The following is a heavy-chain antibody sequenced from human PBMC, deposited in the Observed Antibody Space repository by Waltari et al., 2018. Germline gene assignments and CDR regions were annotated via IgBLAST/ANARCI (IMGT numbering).Heavy chain of an antibody. CDR3: ATDHCSSTSCRGWFDP. CDR2: VDPEDGET. CDR1: GYTFTDYY. Sequence: EVQLVQSGAEVKKPGATVKLSCKVSGYTFTDYYMHWVHQAPGKGPEWMGLVDPEDGETIYAEKFQGRVTITADTSTDTAYMELSSLRSEDTAVYYCATDHCSSTSCRGWFDPWGQGTLVTVSS. J-gene: IGHJ5*02. V-gene: IGHV1-69-2*01. D-gene: IGHD2-2*01.